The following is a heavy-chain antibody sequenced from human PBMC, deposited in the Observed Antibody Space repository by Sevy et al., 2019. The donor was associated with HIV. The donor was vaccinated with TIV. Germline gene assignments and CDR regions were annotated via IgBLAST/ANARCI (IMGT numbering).Heavy chain of an antibody. D-gene: IGHD1-26*01. CDR2: VPRSGTT. V-gene: IGHV4-38-2*02. CDR1: GYSINSGYY. J-gene: IGHJ4*02. Sequence: SETLSLSCTVSGYSINSGYYWGWVWQPPGKGPEWIASVPRSGTTHYNPSLKGRVTVSTDTSKNQFSLKMSSVTAADTAVYYCTRWREVGASVDYWGQGILVTVSS. CDR3: TRWREVGASVDY.